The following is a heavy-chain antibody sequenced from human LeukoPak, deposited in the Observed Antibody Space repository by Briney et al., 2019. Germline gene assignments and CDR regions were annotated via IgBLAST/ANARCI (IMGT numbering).Heavy chain of an antibody. CDR1: GFTFSSYG. CDR2: IKQDGSEK. V-gene: IGHV3-7*03. Sequence: GTLRLSCAASGFTFSSYGMSWVRQAPGKGLEWVANIKQDGSEKYYVDSVKGRFTISRDNAKNSLNLQMNSLRAADTAFYYCARSSTTVTTRFFDLWGRGTLVTVSS. D-gene: IGHD4-17*01. J-gene: IGHJ2*01. CDR3: ARSSTTVTTRFFDL.